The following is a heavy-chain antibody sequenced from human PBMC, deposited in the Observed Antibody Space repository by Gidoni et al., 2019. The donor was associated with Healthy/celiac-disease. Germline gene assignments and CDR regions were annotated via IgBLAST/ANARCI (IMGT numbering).Heavy chain of an antibody. V-gene: IGHV3-7*03. CDR3: ARDTRYSVFGVVMRAFDI. Sequence: EVQLVESGGGLVQPGGSLRLSCAASGFTFSSYCMSWVRQAPGKGLEWVANIQQDGSEKYYVDSVKGRFTISRDNAKNSLYLQMNSLRAEDTAVYYCARDTRYSVFGVVMRAFDIWGQGTMVTVSS. CDR2: IQQDGSEK. CDR1: GFTFSSYC. J-gene: IGHJ3*02. D-gene: IGHD3-3*01.